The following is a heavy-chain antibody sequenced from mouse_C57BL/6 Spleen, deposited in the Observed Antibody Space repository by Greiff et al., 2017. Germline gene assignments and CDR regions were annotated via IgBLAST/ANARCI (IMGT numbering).Heavy chain of an antibody. CDR1: GYTFTSYD. CDR2: IYPRDGST. J-gene: IGHJ3*01. D-gene: IGHD4-1*01. CDR3: AREKRPILGPPAY. Sequence: VQLQQSGPELVKPGASVKLSCKASGYTFTSYDINWVKQRPGQGLEWIGWIYPRDGSTKYNEKFKGKATLTVDTSSSTAYMELHSLTSEDSAVYFCAREKRPILGPPAYWGQGTLVTVSA. V-gene: IGHV1-85*01.